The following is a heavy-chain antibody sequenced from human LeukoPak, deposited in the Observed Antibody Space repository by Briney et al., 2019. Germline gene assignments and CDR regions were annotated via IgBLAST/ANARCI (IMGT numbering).Heavy chain of an antibody. CDR3: ARDHRSSRGWYSNFDY. J-gene: IGHJ4*02. D-gene: IGHD6-19*01. CDR2: TYYRSKWYN. CDR1: GDSVSSNSAA. V-gene: IGHV6-1*01. Sequence: SQTLSLTCVISGDSVSSNSAAWNWIRQSPSRGLEWLGRTYYRSKWYNDYAVSVKIRITINPDTYKTQFTLQLNSVTPEDTAVYYCARDHRSSRGWYSNFDYWGRGTLVTVSS.